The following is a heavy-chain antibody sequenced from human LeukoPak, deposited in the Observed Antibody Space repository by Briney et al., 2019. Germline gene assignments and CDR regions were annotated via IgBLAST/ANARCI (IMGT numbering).Heavy chain of an antibody. CDR3: ARDLTVAGLYYFDY. Sequence: PGRSLRLSCAASGFTFSSYGMHWVRQAPGKGLEWVAVIWCDGSNKYYADSVKGRFTISRDNSKNTLYLQMNSLRAEDTAVYYCARDLTVAGLYYFDYWGRGTLVTVSS. D-gene: IGHD6-19*01. V-gene: IGHV3-33*01. CDR1: GFTFSSYG. J-gene: IGHJ4*02. CDR2: IWCDGSNK.